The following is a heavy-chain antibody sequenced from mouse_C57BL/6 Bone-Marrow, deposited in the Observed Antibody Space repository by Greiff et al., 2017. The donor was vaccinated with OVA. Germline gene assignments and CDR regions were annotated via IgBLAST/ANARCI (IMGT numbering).Heavy chain of an antibody. Sequence: QVQLQQPGAELVKPGASVKLSCKASGYTFTSYWMHWVKQRPGQGLEWIGMIHPNSGSTNYNEKFKSKATLTVDKSSSTAYMQLSSLTSEDSAVYYGARGTTVVATRAMDYWGQGTSVTVSS. CDR1: GYTFTSYW. D-gene: IGHD1-1*01. J-gene: IGHJ4*01. V-gene: IGHV1-64*01. CDR2: IHPNSGST. CDR3: ARGTTVVATRAMDY.